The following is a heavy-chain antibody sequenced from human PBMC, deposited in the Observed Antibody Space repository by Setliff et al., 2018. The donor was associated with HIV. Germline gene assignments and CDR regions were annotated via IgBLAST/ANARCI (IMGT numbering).Heavy chain of an antibody. J-gene: IGHJ6*03. V-gene: IGHV4-59*01. D-gene: IGHD2-2*01. CDR3: VRGYCSSTTCYEDYYYMDV. CDR2: IFFTGNT. CDR1: GGSISGYC. Sequence: SETLSLTCTVSGGSISGYCWSWIRQPPGKGLEYIGSIFFTGNTIYNPSLKARVTLSVDMSKNQVFLRLSSVTAADTAVYYCVRGYCSSTTCYEDYYYMDVWGKGSTVTVSS.